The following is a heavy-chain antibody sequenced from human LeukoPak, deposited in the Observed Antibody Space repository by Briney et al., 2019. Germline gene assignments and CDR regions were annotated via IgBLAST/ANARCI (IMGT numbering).Heavy chain of an antibody. V-gene: IGHV3-23*01. CDR2: ISGGGVNT. D-gene: IGHD3-3*01. CDR1: GFPFSNYA. CDR3: AKEGRGYDFWGGYTFDV. Sequence: GGSLRLSCAASGFPFSNYALSWVRQAPGKGLEWVAAISGGGVNTFYAESVKGRFTVSRDNSEKTLHLQMNSLRVDDTAVYYCAKEGRGYDFWGGYTFDVWGRGTMVTVSS. J-gene: IGHJ3*01.